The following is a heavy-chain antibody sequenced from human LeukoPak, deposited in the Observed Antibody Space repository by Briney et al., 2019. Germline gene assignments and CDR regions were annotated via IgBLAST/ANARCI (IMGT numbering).Heavy chain of an antibody. V-gene: IGHV3-7*01. CDR3: AREDHSNYNY. J-gene: IGHJ4*02. CDR1: GFTFSSYW. CDR2: IKQDGGEE. Sequence: PGGSLRLSCAASGFTFSSYWMSWVRQAPGKGPEWVANIKQDGGEEFYVDSVKGRFTISRDNARNSLYLQLNNLRAEDTAVYYCAREDHSNYNYWGQGTLVTVSS. D-gene: IGHD4-11*01.